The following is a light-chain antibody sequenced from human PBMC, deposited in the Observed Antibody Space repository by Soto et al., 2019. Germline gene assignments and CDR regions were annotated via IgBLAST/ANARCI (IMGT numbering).Light chain of an antibody. Sequence: EIVLTQSPGTLSLSPGERATLSCRASQSVSNNYLAWYQQKPGQAPRLLIYGASNRATGIPDRFSGSGSGTDFTLTICRLEPEDFAVYYCQQYGSSGTFGQGTKVAIK. CDR1: QSVSNNY. J-gene: IGKJ1*01. CDR2: GAS. CDR3: QQYGSSGT. V-gene: IGKV3-20*01.